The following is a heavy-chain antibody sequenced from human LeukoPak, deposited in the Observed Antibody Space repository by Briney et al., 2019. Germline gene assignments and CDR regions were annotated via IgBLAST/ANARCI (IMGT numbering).Heavy chain of an antibody. Sequence: GASVKVSCKASGYTFTSYYMHWVRQAPGQGLEWMGIINPSGGSTSYAQKFQGRVTMTRDTSTSTVYMELSSLRSEDTAVYYCARTGFRSRYQLLSSLGYWGQGTLVTVSS. CDR2: INPSGGST. V-gene: IGHV1-46*01. CDR1: GYTFTSYY. CDR3: ARTGFRSRYQLLSSLGY. D-gene: IGHD2-2*01. J-gene: IGHJ4*02.